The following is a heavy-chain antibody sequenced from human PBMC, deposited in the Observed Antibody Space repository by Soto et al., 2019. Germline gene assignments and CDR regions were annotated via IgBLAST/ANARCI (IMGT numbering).Heavy chain of an antibody. Sequence: QVQLVESGGGVVQPGRSLRLSCAASGFTFSSYIMHWVRQAPGNGLEWMTLISHDGIAIFQTDSVKGRFTISRDNSKNTLYLQMNSLRVEDTAIYYCARGRLAVATSEPPPFDYWGQGTLVTVSS. J-gene: IGHJ4*02. CDR2: ISHDGIAI. CDR1: GFTFSSYI. D-gene: IGHD1-1*01. V-gene: IGHV3-30*03. CDR3: ARGRLAVATSEPPPFDY.